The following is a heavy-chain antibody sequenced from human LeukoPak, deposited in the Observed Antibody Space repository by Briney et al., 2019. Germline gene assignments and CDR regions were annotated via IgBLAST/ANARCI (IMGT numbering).Heavy chain of an antibody. J-gene: IGHJ4*02. CDR3: ARDLNSSGWSAAG. CDR2: IYSGGST. CDR1: GFTVSSNY. D-gene: IGHD6-19*01. Sequence: GGSLRLSCAASGFTVSSNYMSWVRQAPGKGLEWVSVIYSGGSTYYADSVKGRFTISRDNSKNTLYLQMNSLRAEDTAVYYCARDLNSSGWSAAGWGQGTLVTVSS. V-gene: IGHV3-66*01.